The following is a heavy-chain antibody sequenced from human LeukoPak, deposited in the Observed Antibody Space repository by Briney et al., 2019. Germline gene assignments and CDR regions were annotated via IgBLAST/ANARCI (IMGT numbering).Heavy chain of an antibody. CDR2: INPSGGST. Sequence: ASVKVSCKASGYTFTSYYMHWVRQAPGQGLEWMGIINPSGGSTSYAQKFQGRVTMTRDMSTSTVYMELSSLRSEDTAVYYCARDGATARRGAVNYYYYYYMDVWGKGTTVTVSS. J-gene: IGHJ6*03. D-gene: IGHD6-6*01. CDR1: GYTFTSYY. CDR3: ARDGATARRGAVNYYYYYYMDV. V-gene: IGHV1-46*01.